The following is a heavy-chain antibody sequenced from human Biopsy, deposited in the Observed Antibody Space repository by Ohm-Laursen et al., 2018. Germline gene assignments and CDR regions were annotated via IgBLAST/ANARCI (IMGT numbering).Heavy chain of an antibody. CDR2: IYYSGIA. V-gene: IGHV4-59*01. Sequence: GTLSLTRTVSGGPLNSYYWSWIRQPPGKGLEWIGYIYYSGIAANYNPSLKGRVTISVDTSKHQFSLRLTSATAADTAVYYCARGGFGLDGYNSPWGRGTLVIVSS. CDR1: GGPLNSYY. D-gene: IGHD5-24*01. J-gene: IGHJ5*02. CDR3: ARGGFGLDGYNSP.